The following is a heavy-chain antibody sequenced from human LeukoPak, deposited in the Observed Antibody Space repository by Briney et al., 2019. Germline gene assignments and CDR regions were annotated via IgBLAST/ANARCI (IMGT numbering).Heavy chain of an antibody. CDR2: ISSSSSTI. CDR1: GFTLSSYS. D-gene: IGHD5-24*01. V-gene: IGHV3-48*01. Sequence: PGGSLRLSCAASGFTLSSYSMNWVRQAPGKGLEWVSYISSSSSTIYYADSVKGRFTISRDNAKNSLYPQMNSLRAEDTAVCYCARGMATQYGDYFDYWGQGTLVTVSS. CDR3: ARGMATQYGDYFDY. J-gene: IGHJ4*02.